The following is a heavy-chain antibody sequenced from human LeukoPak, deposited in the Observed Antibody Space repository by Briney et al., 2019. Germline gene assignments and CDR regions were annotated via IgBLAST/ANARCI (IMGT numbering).Heavy chain of an antibody. CDR1: GGSIISSSFYY. D-gene: IGHD4-23*01. V-gene: IGHV4-39*07. CDR2: ISYSGST. CDR3: ARVGGYGGNSVLAFDI. Sequence: PSETLSLTCTVSGGSIISSSFYYWGWIRQSPGKGLEWIGSISYSGSTYYNPSLKSRVTISVDTSKNQFSLKLSSVTAADTAVYYCARVGGYGGNSVLAFDIWGQGTMVTVSS. J-gene: IGHJ3*02.